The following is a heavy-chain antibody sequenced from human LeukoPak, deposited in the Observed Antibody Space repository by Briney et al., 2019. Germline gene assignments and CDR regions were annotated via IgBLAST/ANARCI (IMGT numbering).Heavy chain of an antibody. CDR3: ARTLGYDSTTYYFDY. D-gene: IGHD3-22*01. V-gene: IGHV4-59*08. CDR2: IYYSGST. CDR1: GGSISSYY. J-gene: IGHJ4*02. Sequence: PETLSLTCTVSGGSISSYYWSWIRQPPGKGLEWIGYIYYSGSTNYNPSLKSRVTISVDTSKNQFSLKLSSVTAADTAVYYCARTLGYDSTTYYFDYWGQGTLVTVSS.